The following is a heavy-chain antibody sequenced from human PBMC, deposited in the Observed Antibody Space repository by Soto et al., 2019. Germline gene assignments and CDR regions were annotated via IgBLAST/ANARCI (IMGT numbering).Heavy chain of an antibody. CDR1: GGTFSSYA. J-gene: IGHJ6*02. CDR3: ARSSYGSTVDYYYGMDV. V-gene: IGHV1-69*01. Sequence: QVQLVQSGAEVKKPGSSVKVSCKASGGTFSSYAISWVRQAPGQELEWMGGIIPIFGTANYAQKFQGRVTITADESTSTAYMELSSLRSEDTAVYYCARSSYGSTVDYYYGMDVWGQGTTVTVSS. D-gene: IGHD5-18*01. CDR2: IIPIFGTA.